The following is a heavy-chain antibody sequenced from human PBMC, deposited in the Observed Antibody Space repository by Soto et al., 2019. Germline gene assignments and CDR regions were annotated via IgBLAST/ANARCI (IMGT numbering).Heavy chain of an antibody. V-gene: IGHV3-53*01. CDR1: GFSVSTNY. CDR3: ARDFPLSEYRFSGSYYYNH. Sequence: RRLSCAASGFSVSTNYMSWVRQAPGKGLEWVSVIYSGGNTFYTDSVKGRFIISRDIYKNTLFLQMNSLRAEDTAVYYCARDFPLSEYRFSGSYYYNHWGQGTLVTVSS. J-gene: IGHJ4*02. CDR2: IYSGGNT. D-gene: IGHD1-26*01.